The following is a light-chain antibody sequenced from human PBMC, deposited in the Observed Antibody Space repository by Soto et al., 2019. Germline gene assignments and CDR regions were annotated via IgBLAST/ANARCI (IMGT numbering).Light chain of an antibody. CDR1: QSMSTW. CDR3: QQYNSYSRV. V-gene: IGKV1-5*01. CDR2: DAS. J-gene: IGKJ1*01. Sequence: DIQMTQSPSTLSASVGDRVTITCRASQSMSTWLAWYQKKPGKAPKVLIYDASSLGSGVPSRFSGSGSGTDFILTISSLQPDDFATYYCQQYNSYSRVFGQGTKVDIK.